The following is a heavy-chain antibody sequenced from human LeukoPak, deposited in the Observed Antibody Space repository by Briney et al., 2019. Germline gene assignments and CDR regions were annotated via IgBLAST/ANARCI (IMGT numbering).Heavy chain of an antibody. CDR3: AKDSSGYYYGNWFDP. Sequence: PSETLSLTCAVSGYSISSGYYWGWIWQPPGKGLEWIGSIYHSGSTYYNPSLKSRVTISVDTSKNQFSLKLSSVTAADTAVYYCAKDSSGYYYGNWFDPWGQGTLVTVSS. V-gene: IGHV4-38-2*01. CDR1: GYSISSGYY. D-gene: IGHD3-22*01. CDR2: IYHSGST. J-gene: IGHJ5*02.